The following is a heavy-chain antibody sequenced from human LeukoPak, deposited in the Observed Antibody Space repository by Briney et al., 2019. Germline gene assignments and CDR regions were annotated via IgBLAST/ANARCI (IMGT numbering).Heavy chain of an antibody. CDR1: GFAFSGHW. CDR2: INQDGSEI. CDR3: ARDGVAAGVYLDC. Sequence: GGSLRLSCAASGFAFSGHWMSWVRQAPGKGLEWVANINQDGSEIYYLDSVKGRFTFSRDNAKNSLYLQMNNLRAEDRAVYYCARDGVAAGVYLDCWGQGTLVTVSS. D-gene: IGHD6-13*01. V-gene: IGHV3-7*01. J-gene: IGHJ4*02.